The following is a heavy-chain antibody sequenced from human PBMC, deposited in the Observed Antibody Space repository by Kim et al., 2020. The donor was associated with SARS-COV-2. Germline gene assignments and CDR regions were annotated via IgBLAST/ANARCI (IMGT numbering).Heavy chain of an antibody. V-gene: IGHV3-74*01. Sequence: GGSLRLSCAASGFTFSSYWMHWVRQVPGKGLVWVSRMNGDGSSTSYANSVKGRFTISRDNARNTLFLQMKSLRAEDTAVYYCAAAAGIAVPATEHWGQGILVTVSS. D-gene: IGHD6-19*01. CDR3: AAAAGIAVPATEH. J-gene: IGHJ1*01. CDR2: MNGDGSST. CDR1: GFTFSSYW.